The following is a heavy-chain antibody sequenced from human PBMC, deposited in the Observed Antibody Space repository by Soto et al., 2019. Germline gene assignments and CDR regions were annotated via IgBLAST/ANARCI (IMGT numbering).Heavy chain of an antibody. CDR1: GYSFTSYW. CDR3: ARHGNEEYYYYGMDV. J-gene: IGHJ6*02. CDR2: IDPSDSYT. D-gene: IGHD1-1*01. V-gene: IGHV5-10-1*01. Sequence: GESLKISCKGSGYSFTSYWISWVRQMPGKGLEWMGRIDPSDSYTNYSPSFQGHVTISADKSISTAYLQWSSLKASDTAMYYCARHGNEEYYYYGMDVWGQGTTVTGSS.